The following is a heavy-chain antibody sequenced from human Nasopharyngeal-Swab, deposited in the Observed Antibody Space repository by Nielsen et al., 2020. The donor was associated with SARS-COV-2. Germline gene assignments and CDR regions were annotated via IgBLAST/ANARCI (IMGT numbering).Heavy chain of an antibody. D-gene: IGHD3-22*01. Sequence: CGYRFTSYWFSWGRQMPGKGLEWMGRIDPSDSYTNYSPSFQGHVTISADKSISTAYLQWSSLKASDTVMYYCARMSVYDSSGYYPTYFDYWGQGTLVTVSS. CDR2: IDPSDSYT. V-gene: IGHV5-10-1*01. CDR1: GYRFTSYW. CDR3: ARMSVYDSSGYYPTYFDY. J-gene: IGHJ4*02.